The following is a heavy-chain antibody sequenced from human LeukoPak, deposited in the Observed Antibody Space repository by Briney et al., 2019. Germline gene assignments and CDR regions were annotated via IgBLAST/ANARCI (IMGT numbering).Heavy chain of an antibody. D-gene: IGHD3-9*01. J-gene: IGHJ4*02. CDR3: ARGLRYFDWLLDY. Sequence: GGSLRLSCVASGFTFDDHDMSWVRQAPGKGLEWVSGINWNGGSTGYADSVKGRFTISRDNAKNSLYPQMNSLRAEDTALYYCARGLRYFDWLLDYWGQGTLVTVSS. CDR1: GFTFDDHD. V-gene: IGHV3-20*04. CDR2: INWNGGST.